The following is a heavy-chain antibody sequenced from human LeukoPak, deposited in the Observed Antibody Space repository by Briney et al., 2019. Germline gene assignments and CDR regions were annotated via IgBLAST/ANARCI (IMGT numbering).Heavy chain of an antibody. J-gene: IGHJ4*02. V-gene: IGHV3-30*04. CDR2: ISYDGSNK. D-gene: IGHD1-26*01. CDR3: AKIPPFGGSYPDY. CDR1: GFTFSSYA. Sequence: GGSLRLSCAASGFTFSSYAMHWVRQAPGKGLEWVAVISYDGSNKYYADSVKGRFTISRDNSKNTLYLQMNSLRAEDTAVYYCAKIPPFGGSYPDYWGQGTLVTVSS.